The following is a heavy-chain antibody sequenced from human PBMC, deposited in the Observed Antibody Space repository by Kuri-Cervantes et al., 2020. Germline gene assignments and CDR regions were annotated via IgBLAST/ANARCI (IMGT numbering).Heavy chain of an antibody. D-gene: IGHD5-12*01. CDR1: GFTFSSYA. V-gene: IGHV3-30-3*01. CDR3: ARLYSGYDYWFYYFDY. CDR2: ISYDGSNK. Sequence: GESLKISCAASGFTFSSYAMHWVRQAPGKGLEWVAVISYDGSNKYYADSVKGRFTISRDNAKNSLYLQMNSLRAEDTAVYYCARLYSGYDYWFYYFDYWGQGTLVTVSS. J-gene: IGHJ4*02.